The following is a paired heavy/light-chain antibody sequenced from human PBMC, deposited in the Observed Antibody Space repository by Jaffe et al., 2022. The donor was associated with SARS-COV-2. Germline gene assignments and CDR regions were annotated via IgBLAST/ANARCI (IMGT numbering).Light chain of an antibody. CDR2: RAS. V-gene: IGKV3-15*01. Sequence: EIVMTQSPATLSLSPGERATLSCRASQSVGRNVAWYQQKRGQAPRLLIYRASNTATGIPARFSGSGSGTEFTLTISSLQSEDFVVYYCQQYNNWPPHTFGQGTKLEIK. CDR3: QQYNNWPPHT. J-gene: IGKJ2*01. CDR1: QSVGRN.
Heavy chain of an antibody. CDR1: GFIFSSYW. CDR2: INSDGSTT. CDR3: ARATFEGDFDH. J-gene: IGHJ4*02. D-gene: IGHD3-16*01. Sequence: EVQLVESGGGLVQPGGSLRLSCAASGFIFSSYWMHWVRQTPGKGLVWVSHINSDGSTTNYADSVKGRFTVSRDNTKNTLYLQMNGLRAEDTAVYYCARATFEGDFDHWGQGTLVTVSS. V-gene: IGHV3-74*01.